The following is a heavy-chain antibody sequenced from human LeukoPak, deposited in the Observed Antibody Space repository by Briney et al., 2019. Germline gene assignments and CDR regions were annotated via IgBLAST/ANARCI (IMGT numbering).Heavy chain of an antibody. J-gene: IGHJ4*02. Sequence: ASVKVSCKSSRYTFTDYYIHWVRQAPGQGLEWMGWISAYNGNTNYAQKLQGRVTMTTDTSTSTAYMELRSLRSDDTAVYYCARDRPSGGNSLDYWGQGTLVTVSS. CDR3: ARDRPSGGNSLDY. V-gene: IGHV1-18*04. D-gene: IGHD4-23*01. CDR1: RYTFTDYY. CDR2: ISAYNGNT.